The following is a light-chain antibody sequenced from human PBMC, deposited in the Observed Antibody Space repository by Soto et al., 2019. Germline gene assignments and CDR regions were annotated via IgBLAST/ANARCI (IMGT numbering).Light chain of an antibody. CDR2: DAS. CDR3: QQWSKWPMYT. V-gene: IGKV3-11*01. J-gene: IGKJ2*01. Sequence: EIVLTQSPDTLSLSPGERATLSCRASQNVGTYLTWFQQKPGQAPRRLLYDASTTVSGVPARFSGSGSGTAVTLIISSLEPEDFAVDYCQQWSKWPMYTFGQGTKLEIK. CDR1: QNVGTY.